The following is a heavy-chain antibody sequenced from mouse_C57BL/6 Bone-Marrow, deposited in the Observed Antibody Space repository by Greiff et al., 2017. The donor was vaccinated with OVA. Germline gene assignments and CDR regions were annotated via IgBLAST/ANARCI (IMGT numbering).Heavy chain of an antibody. CDR3: TTWDYYGSSYNFFDY. CDR2: IDPENGDT. D-gene: IGHD1-1*01. V-gene: IGHV14-4*01. J-gene: IGHJ2*01. CDR1: GFNITDDY. Sequence: VQLQQSGAELVRPGASVKLSCTASGFNITDDYMHWVKQRPEQGLEWIGWIDPENGDTEYASKFQGKATITADTSSNTAYLQLSSLTSEDTAVYYCTTWDYYGSSYNFFDYWGQGTTLTVSS.